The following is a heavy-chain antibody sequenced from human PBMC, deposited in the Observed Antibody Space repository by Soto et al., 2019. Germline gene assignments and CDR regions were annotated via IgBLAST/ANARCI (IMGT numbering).Heavy chain of an antibody. V-gene: IGHV1-24*01. CDR3: ATDRKSQCYPIRLGGLYSDQCEIFNTQNAFDI. Sequence: GASVKVSCKVSGYTLTELSMHWVRQAPGKGLEWMGGFDPEDGETIYAQKFQGRVTMTEDTSTDTAYMELSSLRSEDTAVYYCATDRKSQCYPIRLGGLYSDQCEIFNTQNAFDIWGQGTMVTVSS. D-gene: IGHD6-19*01. CDR2: FDPEDGET. CDR1: GYTLTELS. J-gene: IGHJ3*02.